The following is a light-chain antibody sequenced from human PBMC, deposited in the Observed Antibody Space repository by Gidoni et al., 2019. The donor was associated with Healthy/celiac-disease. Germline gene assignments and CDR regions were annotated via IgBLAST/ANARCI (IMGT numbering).Light chain of an antibody. J-gene: IGKJ2*01. CDR2: GAS. CDR1: QSVSSSY. Sequence: EIVFTQSPGTLSLSPGERATLSCRASQSVSSSYLAWYQQKPGQAPRLLIDGASSRATGITDRLSGSGYGTDFNITISRMEPEDFAVYYCKQYGSSQYTFGQGTKLEIK. V-gene: IGKV3-20*01. CDR3: KQYGSSQYT.